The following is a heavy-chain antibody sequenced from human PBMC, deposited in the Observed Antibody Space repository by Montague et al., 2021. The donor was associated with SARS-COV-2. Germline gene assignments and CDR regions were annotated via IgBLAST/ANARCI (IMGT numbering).Heavy chain of an antibody. V-gene: IGHV4-34*09. CDR2: SS. J-gene: IGHJ4*02. CDR3: ASQSGSYYNYFDL. Sequence: SSFYNPSLKSRLTISVYTSQHRFSLRLSSVTAADTALYFCASQSGSYYNYFDLWGQGSVVTVSS. D-gene: IGHD1-26*01.